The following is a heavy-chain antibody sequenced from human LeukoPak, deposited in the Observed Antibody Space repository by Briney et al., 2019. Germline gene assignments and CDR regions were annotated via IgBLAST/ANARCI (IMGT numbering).Heavy chain of an antibody. CDR3: ARGGSMATIIY. J-gene: IGHJ4*02. Sequence: GASVKVSCKASGYTFTSYDINWVRQATGQGLEWMGWMNPNSGNTGYAQKFQGRVTITRNTSISTAYMELSSLRAEDTALYHCARGGSMATIIYWGQGTLVTVSS. CDR1: GYTFTSYD. D-gene: IGHD5-24*01. V-gene: IGHV1-8*03. CDR2: MNPNSGNT.